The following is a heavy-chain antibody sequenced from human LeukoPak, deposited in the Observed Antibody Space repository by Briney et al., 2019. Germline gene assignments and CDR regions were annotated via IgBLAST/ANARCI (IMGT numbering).Heavy chain of an antibody. V-gene: IGHV1-69*06. CDR2: IIPIFGTA. Sequence: SVKVSCKASGGTFSSYAISWVRQAPGQGLEWMGGIIPIFGTANYAQKFQGRVTITADKSTSTAYMELSSLRSEDTAVYYCARSKTPPDAFDIWGPGTMVTVSS. CDR1: GGTFSSYA. CDR3: ARSKTPPDAFDI. J-gene: IGHJ3*02.